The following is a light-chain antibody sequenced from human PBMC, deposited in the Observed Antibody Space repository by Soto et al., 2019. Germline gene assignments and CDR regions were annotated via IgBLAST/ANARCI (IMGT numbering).Light chain of an antibody. Sequence: QSALTQPPSASGSPGQSVTISCTGTSSDVGGYNYVSWYQQHPGKAPKLMIYEVSNRPSGVSNRFSGSKSGNTASLTISGLQAEDEADYYCSSYTSSRTRVFGGGTKVTVL. CDR3: SSYTSSRTRV. V-gene: IGLV2-14*01. CDR1: SSDVGGYNY. J-gene: IGLJ2*01. CDR2: EVS.